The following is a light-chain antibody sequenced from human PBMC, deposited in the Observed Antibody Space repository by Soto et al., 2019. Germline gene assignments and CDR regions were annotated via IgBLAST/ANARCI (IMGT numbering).Light chain of an antibody. V-gene: IGKV1-5*01. CDR3: QQYNSYSWT. Sequence: DIQMTQSPSTLSASVGDRVTITCRASQSISSWLAWYQQTPGKAPKLLIYDASSLESGVPSRFSGSGSGTESTLTISSLQPDDFATYYCQQYNSYSWTFGQGTKVDI. J-gene: IGKJ1*01. CDR1: QSISSW. CDR2: DAS.